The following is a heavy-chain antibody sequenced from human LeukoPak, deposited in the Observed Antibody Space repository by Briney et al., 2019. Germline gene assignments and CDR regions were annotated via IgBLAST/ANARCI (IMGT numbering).Heavy chain of an antibody. CDR3: AGDRGGSGSFDY. V-gene: IGHV3-66*01. CDR1: RFTVSSNY. J-gene: IGHJ4*02. CDR2: IYSGGNT. D-gene: IGHD3-10*01. Sequence: PGGSLRLSCAASRFTVSSNYMSWVRQAPGKGLEWVSVIYSGGNTYYADSVKGRFTISRDNSKNTLYLQMNSLRAEDTAVYYCAGDRGGSGSFDYWGQGTLVTVSS.